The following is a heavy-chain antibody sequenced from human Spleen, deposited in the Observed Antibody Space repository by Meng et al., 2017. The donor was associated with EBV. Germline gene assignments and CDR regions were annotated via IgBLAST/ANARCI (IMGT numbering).Heavy chain of an antibody. CDR2: VVPILDSA. Sequence: QVQLGLPGAGVKVPGSSVKVSCKASGGTRTSYVISWVRPAPGRGLEWLGGVVPILDSAHYAQKFQGRVTITADKSTNTVYMELSSLRSEDTAVYFCAVGPTTEPIDYWGQGTLVTVSS. CDR1: GGTRTSYV. J-gene: IGHJ4*02. D-gene: IGHD1-26*01. CDR3: AVGPTTEPIDY. V-gene: IGHV1-69*06.